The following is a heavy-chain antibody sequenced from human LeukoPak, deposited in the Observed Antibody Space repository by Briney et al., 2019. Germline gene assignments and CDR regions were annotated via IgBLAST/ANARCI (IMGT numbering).Heavy chain of an antibody. D-gene: IGHD1-26*01. J-gene: IGHJ4*02. CDR3: AKDLEVGATTPPLHY. Sequence: GGSLRLSCAASGFTVSSNYMSWVRQAPGRGLEWVTLIYSGGSTYYADSVKGRITISRDNSKSTLYLQMNSLRAEDTAVYYCAKDLEVGATTPPLHYWGQGTLVTVSS. V-gene: IGHV3-53*01. CDR1: GFTVSSNY. CDR2: IYSGGST.